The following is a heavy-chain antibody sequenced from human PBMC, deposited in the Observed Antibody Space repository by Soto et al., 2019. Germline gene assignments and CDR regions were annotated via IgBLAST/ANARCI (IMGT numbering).Heavy chain of an antibody. J-gene: IGHJ6*02. CDR2: INPNSGGT. Sequence: ASVKVSCKASGYTFTSYDINWVRQATGQGLEWMGWINPNSGGTNYAQKFQGWVTMTRDTSISTAYMELSRLRSDDTAVYYCARGSGRTTIFGVVITPDYYYYGMDVWGQGTTVTVSS. D-gene: IGHD3-3*01. CDR3: ARGSGRTTIFGVVITPDYYYYGMDV. CDR1: GYTFTSYD. V-gene: IGHV1-2*04.